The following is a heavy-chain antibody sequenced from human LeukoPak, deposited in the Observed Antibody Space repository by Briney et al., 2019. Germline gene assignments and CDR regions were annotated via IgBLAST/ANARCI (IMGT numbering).Heavy chain of an antibody. D-gene: IGHD3-22*01. CDR2: IYYSGST. CDR1: GGSISSYY. CDR3: ARGLSRSRTYYYDSSGYYGY. V-gene: IGHV4-59*01. J-gene: IGHJ4*02. Sequence: SETLSLTCTVSGGSISSYYWSWIRQPPGKGLEWIGYIYYSGSTNYNPSLKSRVTISVDTSKNQFSLKLSSVTAADTAVYYCARGLSRSRTYYYDSSGYYGYWGQGTLVTVSS.